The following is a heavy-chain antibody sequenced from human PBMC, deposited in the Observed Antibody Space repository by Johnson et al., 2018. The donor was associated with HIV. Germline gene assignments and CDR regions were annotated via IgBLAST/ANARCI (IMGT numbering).Heavy chain of an antibody. Sequence: VQVVESGGGVVQPGTSLRLSCAASGFTFSSYGMSWVRQAPGKGLVWVSRINSDGSSTSYADSVKGRFTISRDNAKNTLYLQMNSLRAEDTAVYYCVRDRIWSDAFDIWGQGTMVTVSS. CDR1: GFTFSSYG. CDR2: INSDGSST. J-gene: IGHJ3*02. V-gene: IGHV3-74*01. D-gene: IGHD3-3*01. CDR3: VRDRIWSDAFDI.